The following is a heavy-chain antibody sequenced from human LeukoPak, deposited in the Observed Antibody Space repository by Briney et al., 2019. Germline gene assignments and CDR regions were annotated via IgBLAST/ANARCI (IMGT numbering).Heavy chain of an antibody. CDR2: INSDGSST. J-gene: IGHJ3*02. V-gene: IGHV3-74*01. Sequence: GGSLRLSCAASGFIFSNYWMHWVRQAPGKGLVWVSRINSDGSSTNYADSVKGRFTISRDNAKNTLYLQMNSLRAEDTAAYYCARADNGFDIWGQGTMVTVSS. CDR1: GFIFSNYW. CDR3: ARADNGFDI.